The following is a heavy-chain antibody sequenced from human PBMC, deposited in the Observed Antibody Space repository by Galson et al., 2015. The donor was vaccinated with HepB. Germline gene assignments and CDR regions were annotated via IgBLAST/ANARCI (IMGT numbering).Heavy chain of an antibody. D-gene: IGHD3-10*01. CDR1: GYTFTGDY. CDR3: AREPRDYYYGMDV. Sequence: SVKVSCKASGYTFTGDYIHWVRQAPGQGLEWMGWINPNSGGTNYAQKFQGRVTMTRDTSISTAYTELSRLRSDDTAVYYCAREPRDYYYGMDVWGQGTTVTVSS. CDR2: INPNSGGT. V-gene: IGHV1-2*02. J-gene: IGHJ6*02.